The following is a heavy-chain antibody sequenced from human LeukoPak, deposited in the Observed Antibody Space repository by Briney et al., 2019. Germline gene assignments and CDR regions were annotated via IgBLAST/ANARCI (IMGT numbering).Heavy chain of an antibody. CDR3: ARDYYGSGSYYPDPRDYYGMDV. CDR1: GGSISSGDYY. V-gene: IGHV4-30-4*01. CDR2: IYYSGST. J-gene: IGHJ6*02. D-gene: IGHD3-10*01. Sequence: PSETLSLTCTVSGGSISSGDYYWSWIRQPPGKGLEWIGYIYYSGSTYYNPSLKSRVTISVDTSKNQFSLKLSSVTAADTAVYYCARDYYGSGSYYPDPRDYYGMDVWGQGTTVTVSS.